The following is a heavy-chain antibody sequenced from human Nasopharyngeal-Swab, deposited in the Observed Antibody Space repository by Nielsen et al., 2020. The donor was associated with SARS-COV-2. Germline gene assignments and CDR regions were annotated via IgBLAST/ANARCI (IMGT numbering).Heavy chain of an antibody. Sequence: SETLSLTCTVSGGSISSYYWSWIRQPPGKGLEWIGYIYYSGSTNYNPSLKSRATISVDTSKNQFSLKLSSVTAADTAVYYCARDSVYYGDYQPYYGMDVWGQGTTVTVSS. J-gene: IGHJ6*02. CDR2: IYYSGST. D-gene: IGHD4-17*01. V-gene: IGHV4-59*13. CDR3: ARDSVYYGDYQPYYGMDV. CDR1: GGSISSYY.